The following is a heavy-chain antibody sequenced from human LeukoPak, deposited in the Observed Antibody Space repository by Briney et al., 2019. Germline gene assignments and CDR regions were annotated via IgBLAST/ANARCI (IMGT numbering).Heavy chain of an antibody. CDR2: INPNNGGT. V-gene: IGHV1-2*04. CDR3: ARDQWFGEPPNAFDI. D-gene: IGHD3-10*01. Sequence: ASVKVSCKASGGTFSSYAISWVRQAPGQGLEWMGWINPNNGGTKYAQKFQGWATMTRDTSISTAYMELSRLRSDDTAVYYCARDQWFGEPPNAFDIWGQGTMVTVSS. J-gene: IGHJ3*02. CDR1: GGTFSSYA.